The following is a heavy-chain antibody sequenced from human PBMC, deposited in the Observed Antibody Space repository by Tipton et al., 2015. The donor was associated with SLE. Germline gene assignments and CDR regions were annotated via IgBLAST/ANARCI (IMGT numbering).Heavy chain of an antibody. Sequence: TLSLTCTVSGDSIRRHYWTWIRQPPGRGLEWIGCVYDSGWTNYNPSLKSRVTISLDTSKNQFSLKVRSLTAADTAVYYCARAPEGDLLGGMDVWGQGTPVTVSS. CDR1: GDSIRRHY. CDR2: VYDSGWT. CDR3: ARAPEGDLLGGMDV. D-gene: IGHD3-16*01. J-gene: IGHJ6*02. V-gene: IGHV4-59*11.